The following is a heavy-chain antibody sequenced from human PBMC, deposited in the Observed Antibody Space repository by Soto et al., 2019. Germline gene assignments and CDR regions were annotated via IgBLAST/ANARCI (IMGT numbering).Heavy chain of an antibody. CDR1: GYTFTRYF. CDR2: INPNSGAT. CDR3: ARGGGTILAPLP. V-gene: IGHV1-2*02. J-gene: IGHJ5*02. D-gene: IGHD3-3*01. Sequence: GASVKVSCKASGYTFTRYFMHWVRQAPGQGLEWMGWINPNSGATKYPQKFQGRVTLSRATSISTAYMELSGLRSDDTAVYYCARGGGTILAPLPWGQGTLVTVSS.